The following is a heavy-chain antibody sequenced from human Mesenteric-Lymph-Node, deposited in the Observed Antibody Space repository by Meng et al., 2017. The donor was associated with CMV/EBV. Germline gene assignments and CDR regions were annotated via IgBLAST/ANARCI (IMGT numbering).Heavy chain of an antibody. D-gene: IGHD3-10*01. Sequence: GESLKISCAASGFTFSSYWMHWVRQAPGKGLEWVAVISYDGSNKYYADSVKGRFAISRDNSKNTLYLQMNSLRAEDTAVYYCARGDYYGSGSYYNYPTPYGMDVWGQGTTVTVSS. J-gene: IGHJ6*02. V-gene: IGHV3-30*09. CDR1: GFTFSSYW. CDR2: ISYDGSNK. CDR3: ARGDYYGSGSYYNYPTPYGMDV.